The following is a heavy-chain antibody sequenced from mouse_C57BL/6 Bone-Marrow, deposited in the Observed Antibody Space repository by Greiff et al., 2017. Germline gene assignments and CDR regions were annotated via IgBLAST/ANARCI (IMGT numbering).Heavy chain of an antibody. CDR1: GYTFTRYD. CDR2: IYPRDGST. CDR3: ARTAMDY. V-gene: IGHV1-85*01. J-gene: IGHJ4*01. Sequence: VKLQESGPELVKPGASVKLSCKASGYTFTRYDINWVKQRPGQGLAWLGWIYPRDGSTKYNEKFKGKATLTVDTSSSTAYMELHSLTSEGAAVYFCARTAMDYWGQGTSVTVSS.